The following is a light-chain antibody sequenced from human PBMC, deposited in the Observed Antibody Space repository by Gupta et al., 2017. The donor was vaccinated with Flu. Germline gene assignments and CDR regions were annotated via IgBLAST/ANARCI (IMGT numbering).Light chain of an antibody. CDR1: QSVSSSY. CDR2: GAS. Sequence: IVLTHSPGTLSWSPGERATLSCRASQSVSSSYLAWYQQKPGQAPRLLIYGASSRATGIPDSFSGSGSGTDFTITISRLEPEDFAVYYCQQYGSSFTFGPGTKVDIK. J-gene: IGKJ3*01. V-gene: IGKV3-20*01. CDR3: QQYGSSFT.